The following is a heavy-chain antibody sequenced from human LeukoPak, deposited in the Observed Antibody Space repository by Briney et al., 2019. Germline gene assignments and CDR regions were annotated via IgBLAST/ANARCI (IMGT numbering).Heavy chain of an antibody. CDR3: ASANYDSSGYYLVAFDY. J-gene: IGHJ4*02. D-gene: IGHD3-22*01. CDR2: IWYDGSNK. CDR1: GFTFSSYG. V-gene: IGHV3-33*01. Sequence: GGSLRLSCAASGFTFSSYGMHWVRQAPGKGLEWVAVIWYDGSNKYYADSVKGRFTISRDNSKNTLYLQMNSLRAEDTAVYYCASANYDSSGYYLVAFDYWGQGTLVTVSS.